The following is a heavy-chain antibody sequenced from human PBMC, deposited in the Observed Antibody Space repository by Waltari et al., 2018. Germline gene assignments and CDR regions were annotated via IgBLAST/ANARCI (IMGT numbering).Heavy chain of an antibody. CDR3: ARDAPDGDYLDY. CDR1: GDSISSGGNY. Sequence: QVLLRESGPGLVKPSQTLSLTCTVSGDSISSGGNYWSWVRQSPGKGLEWIGYIYYTGSTYYNPSLESRLTISVDTSKNQFSLKLHSVTAADTGLYYCARDAPDGDYLDYWGQGTLVTVSS. V-gene: IGHV4-30-4*08. D-gene: IGHD4-17*01. CDR2: IYYTGST. J-gene: IGHJ4*02.